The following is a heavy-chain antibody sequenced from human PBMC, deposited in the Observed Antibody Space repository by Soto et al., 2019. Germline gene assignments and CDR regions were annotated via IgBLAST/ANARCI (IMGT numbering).Heavy chain of an antibody. CDR1: GFSFGSHG. J-gene: IGHJ6*02. Sequence: GGSLRLACAASGFSFGSHGMAWVRKAPGKGLEWVSYISCSSSTIYYADSVKGRFTISRDNAKNSLYLQMNSLRDEDTAVYHCARPEYSSSSYGMDVWGQGTTVTVSS. D-gene: IGHD6-6*01. V-gene: IGHV3-48*02. CDR2: ISCSSSTI. CDR3: ARPEYSSSSYGMDV.